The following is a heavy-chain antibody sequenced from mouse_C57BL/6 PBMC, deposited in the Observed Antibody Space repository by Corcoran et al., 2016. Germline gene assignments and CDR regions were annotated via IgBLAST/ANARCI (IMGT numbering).Heavy chain of an antibody. V-gene: IGHV1-80*01. D-gene: IGHD2-4*01. CDR3: ARSGDYALYAMDY. Sequence: QVQLQQSGAELVKPGASVKISCKASGYAFSSYWMNWVKQRPGKGLEWIGQIYPGDGDTNYNGKFKGKATLTADKSSSTAYMQLSSLTPEDSAVYFCARSGDYALYAMDYWGQGTSVTVSS. CDR2: IYPGDGDT. J-gene: IGHJ4*01. CDR1: GYAFSSYW.